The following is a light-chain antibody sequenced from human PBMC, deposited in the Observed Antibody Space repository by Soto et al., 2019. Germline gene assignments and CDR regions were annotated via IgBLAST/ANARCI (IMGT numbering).Light chain of an antibody. CDR1: TSNIGGNT. Sequence: QSVLTQPPSASGTPGQRVTISCFGGTSNIGGNTVNWYQQFPGMAPRLLIYSDNQRPSGVPDRFSGSKSGTSASLAISGLQSDDEADFYCSSWDDRVNGPVFGGGTKLTVL. CDR3: SSWDDRVNGPV. J-gene: IGLJ2*01. CDR2: SDN. V-gene: IGLV1-44*01.